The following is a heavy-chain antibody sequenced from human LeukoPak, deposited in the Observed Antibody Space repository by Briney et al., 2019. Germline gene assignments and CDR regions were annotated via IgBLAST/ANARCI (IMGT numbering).Heavy chain of an antibody. J-gene: IGHJ4*02. CDR2: INHSGST. Sequence: SETLSLTCAVYGGSFSDYYWSWIRQPPGKGLEWIGEINHSGSTNYNPSLKSRVTVSVDSSKNQFSLKLSSVTAADTAVYYCARAEDYWGQGTLVTVSS. D-gene: IGHD1-14*01. CDR3: ARAEDY. CDR1: GGSFSDYY. V-gene: IGHV4-34*01.